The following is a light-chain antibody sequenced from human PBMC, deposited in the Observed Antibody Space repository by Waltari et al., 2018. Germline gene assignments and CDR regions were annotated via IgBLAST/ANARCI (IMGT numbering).Light chain of an antibody. CDR2: GAS. CDR3: QQRSHWPPEYT. CDR1: QSVCTP. Sequence: EIVLTQSPATLSLSPGERATLSCRASQSVCTPLAWYQQKPGQAPGLLIYGASSRATGIPARFSGSGSGTDFTLAISSLEPEDFAVYYCQQRSHWPPEYTFGQGTKLEIK. V-gene: IGKV3-11*01. J-gene: IGKJ2*01.